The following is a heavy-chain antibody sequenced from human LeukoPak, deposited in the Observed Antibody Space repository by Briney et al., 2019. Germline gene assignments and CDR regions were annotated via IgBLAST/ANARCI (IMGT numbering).Heavy chain of an antibody. J-gene: IGHJ4*02. Sequence: SGPTLVKPTQTLTLTCTFSGFSLTTSGVGVGWIRQPPGKALEWLALIYWDDDKRYTPSRKSRLSITKVTSKNPVDLTMNNMDPVDTGTYYCAHSGLTHIDFDYWGQGTLVTVSS. D-gene: IGHD2-21*01. CDR2: IYWDDDK. CDR3: AHSGLTHIDFDY. V-gene: IGHV2-5*02. CDR1: GFSLTTSGVG.